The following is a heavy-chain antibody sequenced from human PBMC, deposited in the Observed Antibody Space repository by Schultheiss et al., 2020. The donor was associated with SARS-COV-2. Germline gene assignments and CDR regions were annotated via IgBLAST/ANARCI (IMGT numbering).Heavy chain of an antibody. J-gene: IGHJ4*02. Sequence: SLKISCAASGFTFDDYAMHWVRQAPVKGLEWVSGISWNSGSIGYADSVKGRFTISRDNAKNSLYLQMNSLRAEDTAVYYCAKDRGVLWFRELKNWGQGTLVTVSS. V-gene: IGHV3-9*01. D-gene: IGHD3-10*01. CDR3: AKDRGVLWFRELKN. CDR1: GFTFDDYA. CDR2: ISWNSGSI.